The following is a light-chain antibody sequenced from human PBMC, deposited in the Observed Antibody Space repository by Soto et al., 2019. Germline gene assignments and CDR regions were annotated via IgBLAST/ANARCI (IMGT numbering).Light chain of an antibody. CDR1: QSVSSN. Sequence: EIVMTQSPATLSVSPGERATLSCRASQSVSSNLAWYQQKPGQAPRLLIYGASTRATGIPARFSGSGSGTEFTLTISSLQSADFAVYYCQQYNNWPPLPFGQGTRLEMK. CDR3: QQYNNWPPLP. CDR2: GAS. J-gene: IGKJ5*01. V-gene: IGKV3-15*01.